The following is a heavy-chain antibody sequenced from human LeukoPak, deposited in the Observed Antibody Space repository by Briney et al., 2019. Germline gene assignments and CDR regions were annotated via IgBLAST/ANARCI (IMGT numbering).Heavy chain of an antibody. Sequence: GASLRLSCAASGFTFSIYAMTWVRQAPGKGLEWVSAISGGGAVTYYADSVKGRFTISRDNSKNTLYLQMNSLRAEDTAVYYCAKTYTGSYLGAFDIWGQGTMVTVSS. V-gene: IGHV3-23*01. D-gene: IGHD1-26*01. J-gene: IGHJ3*02. CDR2: ISGGGAVT. CDR3: AKTYTGSYLGAFDI. CDR1: GFTFSIYA.